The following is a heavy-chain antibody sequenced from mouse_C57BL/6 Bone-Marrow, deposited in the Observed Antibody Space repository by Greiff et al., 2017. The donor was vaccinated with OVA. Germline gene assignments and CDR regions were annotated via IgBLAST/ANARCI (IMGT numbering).Heavy chain of an antibody. CDR3: ARYSNYDY. CDR2: IYPGDGDT. D-gene: IGHD2-5*01. J-gene: IGHJ2*01. Sequence: VQGVESGPELVKPGASVKISCKASGYAFSSSWMNWVKQRPGKGLEWIGRIYPGDGDTNYNGKFKGKATLTADKSSSTAYMQLSSLTSEDSAVYFCARYSNYDYWGQGTTLTVSS. CDR1: GYAFSSSW. V-gene: IGHV1-82*01.